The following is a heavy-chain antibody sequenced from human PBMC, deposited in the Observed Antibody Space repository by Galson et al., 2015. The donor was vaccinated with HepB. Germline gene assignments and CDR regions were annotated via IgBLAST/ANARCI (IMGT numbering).Heavy chain of an antibody. J-gene: IGHJ5*02. D-gene: IGHD2-15*01. CDR2: ISAFNGIT. CDR3: ARSPPGQCSGGNCPSDDH. Sequence: SVKVSCKAYGYIFVNYGISWVRQAPGQGLEWMGWISAFNGITKYAQKVQDRVSITTDTSTKTAYLELRNLRSNDTAIYYCARSPPGQCSGGNCPSDDHWGQGSRVTVSS. CDR1: GYIFVNYG. V-gene: IGHV1-18*01.